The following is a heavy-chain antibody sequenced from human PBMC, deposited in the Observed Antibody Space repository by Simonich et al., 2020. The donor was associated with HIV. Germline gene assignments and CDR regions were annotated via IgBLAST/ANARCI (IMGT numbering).Heavy chain of an antibody. J-gene: IGHJ2*01. D-gene: IGHD3-9*01. CDR3: ARADWESDLHWYFDL. Sequence: QVQLQESGPGLVKPSETLSLTCGVSGYSVRNGYYWGWIRQPPGKGLEWIGSIYHRGRPYYNPSLKSRVTISVDTSKNQFSLNLTSVTAADTAVYYCARADWESDLHWYFDLWGRGTLVTVSS. CDR1: GYSVRNGYY. V-gene: IGHV4-38-2*01. CDR2: IYHRGRP.